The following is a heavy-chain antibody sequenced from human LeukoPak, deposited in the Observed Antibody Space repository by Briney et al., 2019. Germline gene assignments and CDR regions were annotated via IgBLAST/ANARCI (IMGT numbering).Heavy chain of an antibody. Sequence: GGSLRLSCAGSGFTLSSYSMDWVRQAPGKGLEWVSSISSSSSYIYYADSVKGRFTISRDNAKNSLYLQMNSLRAEDTAVYYCARDRALGEFSFDPWGQGTLVTVSS. D-gene: IGHD3-10*01. V-gene: IGHV3-21*01. J-gene: IGHJ5*02. CDR1: GFTLSSYS. CDR3: ARDRALGEFSFDP. CDR2: ISSSSSYI.